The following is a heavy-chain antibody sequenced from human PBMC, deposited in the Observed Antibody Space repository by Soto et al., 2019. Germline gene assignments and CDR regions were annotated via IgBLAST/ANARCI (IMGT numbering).Heavy chain of an antibody. Sequence: EVQLVESGGGLVKPGGSLRLSCAASGFSFNFYNMNWVRQAPGKGLEWVSSISGSSNYIFYADSVKGRFTISRDNAKNALYLQIHSLRAEDTAVYYCATANIKPFDQWGQGTLVTVSS. J-gene: IGHJ4*02. CDR2: ISGSSNYI. CDR3: ATANIKPFDQ. CDR1: GFSFNFYN. V-gene: IGHV3-21*01.